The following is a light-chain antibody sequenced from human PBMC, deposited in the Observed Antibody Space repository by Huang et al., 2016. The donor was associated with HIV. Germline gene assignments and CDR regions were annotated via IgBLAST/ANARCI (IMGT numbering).Light chain of an antibody. CDR3: QQYSSWRT. Sequence: DIQMTQSPSTLSASVGDRVTITCQASQTTTNWLAWYQQKPGKAPKLLIYKASTLETGVPSRVSGSGSGTEFTLTINSMQPDDFATYYCQQYSSWRTFGQGTKVE. V-gene: IGKV1-5*03. CDR1: QTTTNW. CDR2: KAS. J-gene: IGKJ1*01.